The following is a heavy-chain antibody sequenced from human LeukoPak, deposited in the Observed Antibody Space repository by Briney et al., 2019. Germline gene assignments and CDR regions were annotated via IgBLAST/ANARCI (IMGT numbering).Heavy chain of an antibody. J-gene: IGHJ5*02. V-gene: IGHV4-4*02. CDR2: IYHSGST. Sequence: PSGTLSLTCAVSGGSISSSNSWSWVRQPPGKGLEWIGEIYHSGSTNYNPSLKSRVTISVDTSKNQFSLRLSSVTAADTAVYYCARSYASSWYWNWFDPWGQGTLVTVSS. CDR1: GGSISSSNS. D-gene: IGHD6-13*01. CDR3: ARSYASSWYWNWFDP.